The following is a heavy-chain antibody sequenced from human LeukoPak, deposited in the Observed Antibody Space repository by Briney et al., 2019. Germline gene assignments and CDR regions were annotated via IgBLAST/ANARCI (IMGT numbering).Heavy chain of an antibody. CDR3: AKPTRGSGSFLIDF. CDR1: GFTFSSYG. Sequence: GRSLRLSCAASGFTFSSYGMHWARQAPGKGLEWVAVIWNDGSDKYYADSVKGRLTISRDNSKNTLYLQMNSLRAEDTAVHYCAKPTRGSGSFLIDFWGQGTLVTVSS. D-gene: IGHD1-26*01. CDR2: IWNDGSDK. V-gene: IGHV3-33*06. J-gene: IGHJ4*02.